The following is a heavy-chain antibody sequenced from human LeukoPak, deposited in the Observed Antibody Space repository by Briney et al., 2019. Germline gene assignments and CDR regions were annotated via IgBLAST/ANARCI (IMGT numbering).Heavy chain of an antibody. V-gene: IGHV4-30-4*01. Sequence: PSETLSLTCTVSGGSISSGDYYWSWIRQPPGKGLEWIGYIYYSGSTYYNPSLKSRVTISVDTSKNQFSLKLSSVTAADTAVYYCARVSYDFWSGYYRGNWFDPWGQGTLVTASS. CDR1: GGSISSGDYY. CDR3: ARVSYDFWSGYYRGNWFDP. D-gene: IGHD3-3*01. J-gene: IGHJ5*02. CDR2: IYYSGST.